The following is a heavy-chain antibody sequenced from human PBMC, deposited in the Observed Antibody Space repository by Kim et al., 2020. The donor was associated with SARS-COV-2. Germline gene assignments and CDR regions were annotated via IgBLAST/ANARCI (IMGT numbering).Heavy chain of an antibody. V-gene: IGHV3-33*06. CDR2: IWYDGSNK. Sequence: GGSLRLSCAASGFTFSSYGMHWVRQAPGKGLEWVAVIWYDGSNKYYADSVKGRFTISRDNSKNTLYLQMNSLRAEDTAGYYCAKGWIQLWSPFDYWGQGT. CDR1: GFTFSSYG. CDR3: AKGWIQLWSPFDY. J-gene: IGHJ4*02. D-gene: IGHD5-18*01.